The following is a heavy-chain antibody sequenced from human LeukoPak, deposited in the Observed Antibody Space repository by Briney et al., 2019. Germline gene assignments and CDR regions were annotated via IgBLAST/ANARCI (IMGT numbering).Heavy chain of an antibody. V-gene: IGHV3-23*01. CDR3: ARWRSGIHWYFDY. Sequence: GGSLRLSCAASGFTFSSYAMSWVRQAPGKGLEWVSAISGSGGSTYYADSVKGRFTISRDNSKNTLYLQMNSLRAEDTAVYYCARWRSGIHWYFDYWGQGALVTVSS. CDR1: GFTFSSYA. CDR2: ISGSGGST. J-gene: IGHJ4*02. D-gene: IGHD1-26*01.